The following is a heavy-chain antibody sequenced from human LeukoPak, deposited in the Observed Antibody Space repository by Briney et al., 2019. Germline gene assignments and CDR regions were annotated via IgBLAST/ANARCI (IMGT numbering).Heavy chain of an antibody. J-gene: IGHJ4*02. CDR3: ASSHIAAAGKAADY. D-gene: IGHD6-13*01. Sequence: SVKVSCKVSGYTLTELSMHWVRQAPGKGLEWMGGFDPEDGETIYAQKFQGRVTMTEDTSTYTAYMELSSLRSEDTAVYYCASSHIAAAGKAADYWGQGTLVTVSS. CDR1: GYTLTELS. V-gene: IGHV1-24*01. CDR2: FDPEDGET.